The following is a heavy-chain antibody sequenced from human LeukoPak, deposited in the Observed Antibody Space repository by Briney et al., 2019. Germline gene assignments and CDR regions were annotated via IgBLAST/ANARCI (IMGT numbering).Heavy chain of an antibody. Sequence: GGSLRLSCAASGFTFSSYAMHWVRQAPGKGLEWVAVISYDGSNKYYADSVKGRFTISRDNSKNTLYLQMNSLRAEDTAVYYCARAPAGRPTSIAAAGIVTDWGQGTLVTVSS. CDR1: GFTFSSYA. J-gene: IGHJ4*02. CDR3: ARAPAGRPTSIAAAGIVTD. CDR2: ISYDGSNK. D-gene: IGHD6-13*01. V-gene: IGHV3-30-3*01.